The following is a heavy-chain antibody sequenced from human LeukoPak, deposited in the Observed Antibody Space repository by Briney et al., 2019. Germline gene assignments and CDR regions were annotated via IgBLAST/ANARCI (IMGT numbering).Heavy chain of an antibody. CDR1: GYTFTSYD. Sequence: ASVKVSCKASGYTFTSYDINWVRQAPGQGLEWMGWINPNSGGTNYAQKFQGRVTMTRDTSVSTAYMELSRLRSDDTAVYYCASSAGFGDSYYFDYWGQGTLVTVSS. D-gene: IGHD3-10*01. CDR2: INPNSGGT. V-gene: IGHV1-2*02. J-gene: IGHJ4*02. CDR3: ASSAGFGDSYYFDY.